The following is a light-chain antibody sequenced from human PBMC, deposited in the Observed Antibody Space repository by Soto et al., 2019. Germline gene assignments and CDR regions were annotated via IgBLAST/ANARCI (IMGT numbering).Light chain of an antibody. CDR3: QYYIFSPPGLT. CDR1: QTVGSKY. Sequence: EIVLTQSPGTLSLSPGERATLSCRASQTVGSKYLAWYQQKPGQAPRLVILGSSSRATGIPDRFSGSGSGTDFTLTISRLEAEDFALYYCQYYIFSPPGLTFGGGTRVEIK. CDR2: GSS. V-gene: IGKV3-20*01. J-gene: IGKJ4*01.